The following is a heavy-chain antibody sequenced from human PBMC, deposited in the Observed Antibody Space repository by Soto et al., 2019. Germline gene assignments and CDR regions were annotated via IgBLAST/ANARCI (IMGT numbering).Heavy chain of an antibody. CDR2: VYYSGST. D-gene: IGHD1-26*01. CDR3: ARRIVGATGYNWFDP. V-gene: IGHV4-39*01. CDR1: GGSISSSSYY. J-gene: IGHJ5*02. Sequence: SETLSLTCTVSGGSISSSSYYWGWIRQPPGKGLEWIGSVYYSGSTYYNPSLKSRVTISVDTSKNQFSLKLSSVTAADTAVYYCARRIVGATGYNWFDPWGQGTLVTVSS.